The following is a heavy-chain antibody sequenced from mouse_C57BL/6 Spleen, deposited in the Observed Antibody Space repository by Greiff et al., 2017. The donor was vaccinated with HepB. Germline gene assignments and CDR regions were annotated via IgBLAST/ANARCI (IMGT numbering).Heavy chain of an antibody. CDR2: IDPETGGT. V-gene: IGHV1-15*01. Sequence: QVQLQQSGAELVRPGASVTLSCKASGYTFTDYEMHWVKQTPVHGLEWIGAIDPETGGTAYNQKFKGKAILTADKSSSTAYMELRSLTSEDSAVYYCTRRGTVVATEAMDYWGQGTSVTVSS. CDR3: TRRGTVVATEAMDY. D-gene: IGHD1-1*01. J-gene: IGHJ4*01. CDR1: GYTFTDYE.